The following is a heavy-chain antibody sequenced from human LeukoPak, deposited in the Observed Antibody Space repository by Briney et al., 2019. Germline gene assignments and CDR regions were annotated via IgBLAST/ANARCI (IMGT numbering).Heavy chain of an antibody. CDR3: ATESSWYAHYYYYYGMDV. J-gene: IGHJ6*02. CDR1: GYTLTELS. CDR2: FDPEDGET. D-gene: IGHD6-13*01. Sequence: ASVKVSCKVSGYTLTELSMHWVRQAPGKGLEWMGGFDPEDGETIYAQKFQGRVTMTEDTSTDTAYMELSSLRSEDTAVYYCATESSWYAHYYYYYGMDVWGQGTTVTVSS. V-gene: IGHV1-24*01.